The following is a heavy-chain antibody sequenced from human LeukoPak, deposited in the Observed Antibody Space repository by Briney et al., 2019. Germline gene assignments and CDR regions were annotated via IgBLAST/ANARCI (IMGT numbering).Heavy chain of an antibody. CDR1: GGTFSSYA. CDR3: ARATVPAAKIGYYYYGMDV. CDR2: ISAYNGNT. V-gene: IGHV1-18*01. J-gene: IGHJ6*02. Sequence: ASVKVSCKASGGTFSSYATSWVRQAPGQGLEWMGWISAYNGNTNYAQKLQGRVTMTTDTSTSTAYMELRSLRSDDTAVYYCARATVPAAKIGYYYYGMDVWGQGTTVTVSS. D-gene: IGHD2-2*01.